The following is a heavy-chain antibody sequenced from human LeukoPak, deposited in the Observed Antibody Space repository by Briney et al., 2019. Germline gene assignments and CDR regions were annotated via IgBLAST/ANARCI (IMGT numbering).Heavy chain of an antibody. CDR2: IIPIFGTA. CDR3: ARAGYYYYGMDV. CDR1: GGTFSSYA. Sequence: SVKVSCKASGGTFSSYAISWVRQAPGQGLEWMGGIIPIFGTANYAQKFQGRVTITADESTSTAYTELSSLRSEDTAVYYCARAGYYYYGMDVWGQGTTVTVSS. D-gene: IGHD1-14*01. V-gene: IGHV1-69*13. J-gene: IGHJ6*02.